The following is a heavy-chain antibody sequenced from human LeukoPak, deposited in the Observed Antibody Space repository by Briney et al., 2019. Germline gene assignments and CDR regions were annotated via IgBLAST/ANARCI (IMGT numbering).Heavy chain of an antibody. Sequence: SVKVSCKASGATFNRYVISWVRQTPGQGLEWVGGIIPTLGTSGYAENFQGRVTITADESTSTVYMELSNLRSEDTAVYYCSRDGDPYDHVWGTYPPGMYYFDYWGQGTLVTVSS. CDR2: IIPTLGTS. J-gene: IGHJ4*02. D-gene: IGHD3-16*02. CDR3: SRDGDPYDHVWGTYPPGMYYFDY. V-gene: IGHV1-69*13. CDR1: GATFNRYV.